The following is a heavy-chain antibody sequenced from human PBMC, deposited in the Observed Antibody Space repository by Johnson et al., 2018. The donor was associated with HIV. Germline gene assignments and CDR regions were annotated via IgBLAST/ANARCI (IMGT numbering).Heavy chain of an antibody. CDR2: IYSGGNT. CDR3: AKDWADQDSFDI. Sequence: MLLVESGGGLVQPGGSLRLSCAASGITVSSSYMSWVRQAPWKGLEWVSVIYSGGNTYYADSVRGRFTISRDNPKNTFYLQMNSLRAEDTAIYYCAKDWADQDSFDIWGQGTMVTVSS. J-gene: IGHJ3*02. V-gene: IGHV3-66*01. CDR1: GITVSSSY. D-gene: IGHD3-16*01.